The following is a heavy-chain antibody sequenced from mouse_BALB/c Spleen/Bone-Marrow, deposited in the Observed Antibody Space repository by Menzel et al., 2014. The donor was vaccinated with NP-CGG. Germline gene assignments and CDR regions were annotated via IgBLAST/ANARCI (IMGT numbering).Heavy chain of an antibody. CDR3: TIYAFAY. Sequence: LKESGSELVRPGASVKLSCKASGYTFTSYWVHRVKQRPGQGLEWIGNIYPGSGSPNYDERFKSKATLTVDTSSSTAYMQLSSLTSEDSAVYYCTIYAFAYWGQGTLVTVSA. V-gene: IGHV1S22*01. D-gene: IGHD2-12*01. CDR1: GYTFTSYW. CDR2: IYPGSGSP. J-gene: IGHJ3*01.